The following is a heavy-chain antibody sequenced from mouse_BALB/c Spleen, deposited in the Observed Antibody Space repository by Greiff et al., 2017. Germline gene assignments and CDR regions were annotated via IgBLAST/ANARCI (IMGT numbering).Heavy chain of an antibody. J-gene: IGHJ2*01. CDR1: GYSITSGYY. D-gene: IGHD2-14*01. CDR3: ARGYRHFDY. Sequence: VQLKESGPGLVKPSQSLSLTCSVTGYSITSGYYWNWIRQFPGNKLEWMGYISYDGSNNYNPSLKNRISITRDTSKNQFFLKLNSVTTEDTATYYCARGYRHFDYWGQGTTLTVSS. CDR2: ISYDGSN. V-gene: IGHV3-6*02.